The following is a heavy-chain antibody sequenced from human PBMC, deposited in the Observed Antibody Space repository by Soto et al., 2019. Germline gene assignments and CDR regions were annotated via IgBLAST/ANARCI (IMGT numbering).Heavy chain of an antibody. D-gene: IGHD1-26*01. CDR3: GRDGGRTSGGIDY. CDR1: GGTFSSYS. Sequence: QVQVVQSWAEVKKPGSSVKVSCKASGGTFSSYSFNWVRPAPGQGLEWMVEIIPICGTANYAQKFQDRVTKTADESTSTAYMELSSLRSDDTAVYYCGRDGGRTSGGIDYWCQGNLVTVSS. J-gene: IGHJ4*02. V-gene: IGHV1-69*01. CDR2: IIPICGTA.